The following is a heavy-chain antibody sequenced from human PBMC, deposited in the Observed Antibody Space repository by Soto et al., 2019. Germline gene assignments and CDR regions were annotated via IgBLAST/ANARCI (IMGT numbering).Heavy chain of an antibody. CDR2: INPSGGST. D-gene: IGHD2-2*01. V-gene: IGHV1-46*02. Sequence: ASVKVSCKASGYTFNSYYMHWVRQAPGQGLEWMGIINPSGGSTSYAQKFQGRVTMTRDTSTSTVYMELSSLRSEDTAVYYCAREGLVLVPTTVNSDYYYYAMDVWGQGTTVTVSS. CDR3: AREGLVLVPTTVNSDYYYYAMDV. CDR1: GYTFNSYY. J-gene: IGHJ6*02.